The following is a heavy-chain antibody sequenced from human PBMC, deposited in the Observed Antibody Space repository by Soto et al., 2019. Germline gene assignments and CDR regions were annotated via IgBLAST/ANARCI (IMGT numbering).Heavy chain of an antibody. Sequence: SEPLSLTCNVSGGSITSYYWSWIRQPPGKGLEWIGYFSYSGSTNYNPSLKSRISISVDTSKNEFSLKVTSVTAADTAVYYCARHSSGFPYFDYWGQGILVTVSS. CDR2: FSYSGST. V-gene: IGHV4-59*08. CDR1: GGSITSYY. CDR3: ARHSSGFPYFDY. D-gene: IGHD6-19*01. J-gene: IGHJ4*02.